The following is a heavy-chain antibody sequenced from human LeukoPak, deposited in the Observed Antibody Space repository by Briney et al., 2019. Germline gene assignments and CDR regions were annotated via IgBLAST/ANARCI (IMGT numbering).Heavy chain of an antibody. CDR2: IKQDGSEE. CDR1: GFTFSSYE. J-gene: IGHJ5*02. D-gene: IGHD1-26*01. V-gene: IGHV3-7*01. CDR3: ARDRRELWPNNWFDP. Sequence: GGSLRLSCAASGFTFSSYEMSWVRQAPGKWLEWVANIKQDGSEEYYVDSVKGRFTISRDNAKNSLYLQMNSLRAEDTAVYYCARDRRELWPNNWFDPWGQGTLVTVSS.